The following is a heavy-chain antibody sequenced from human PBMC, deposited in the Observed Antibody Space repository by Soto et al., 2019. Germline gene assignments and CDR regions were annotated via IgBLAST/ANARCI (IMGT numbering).Heavy chain of an antibody. CDR2: IGTAGDT. J-gene: IGHJ6*02. CDR3: EREQTIFSGMDV. CDR1: GFAFSSYD. D-gene: IGHD3-9*01. V-gene: IGHV3-13*01. Sequence: PGVSLRLSCAAAGFAFSSYDMHWVRQATGKGLEWVSAIGTAGDTYYPGSVKGRFTISRENAKNSSYLQMNSLRAEDTAVHYCEREQTIFSGMDVWGQGTTVTVSS.